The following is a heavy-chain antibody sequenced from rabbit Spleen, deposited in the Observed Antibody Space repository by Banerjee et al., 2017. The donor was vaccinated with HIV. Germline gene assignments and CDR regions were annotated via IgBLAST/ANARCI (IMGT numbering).Heavy chain of an antibody. CDR2: INAVTGRA. CDR3: ARNFDL. CDR1: GFSFSDKAM. Sequence: QEQLVESGGGLVQPEGSLQLSCTASGFSFSDKAMMCWVRQAPGKGLEWIACINAVTGRAVYASWAKGRFTFSKTSSTTVTLQMTSLTAADTATYFCARNFDLWGPGTLVTVS. J-gene: IGHJ4*01. V-gene: IGHV1S45*01.